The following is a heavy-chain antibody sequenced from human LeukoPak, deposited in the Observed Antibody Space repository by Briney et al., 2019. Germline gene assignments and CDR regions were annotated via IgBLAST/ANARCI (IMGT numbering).Heavy chain of an antibody. CDR2: IYYSGST. Sequence: SETLSLTCTVSGGSISSYYWSWIRQPPGKGLEWSGYIYYSGSTNYNPSLKSRVTISVDTSKNQFSLKLSSVTAADTAVYCCARRQRDSSGYYHFDYWGQGTLVTVSS. CDR1: GGSISSYY. CDR3: ARRQRDSSGYYHFDY. J-gene: IGHJ4*02. V-gene: IGHV4-59*01. D-gene: IGHD3-22*01.